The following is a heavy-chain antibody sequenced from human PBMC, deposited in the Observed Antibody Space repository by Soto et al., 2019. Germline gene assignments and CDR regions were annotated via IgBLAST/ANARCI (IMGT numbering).Heavy chain of an antibody. CDR2: IWYDGSNK. J-gene: IGHJ4*02. D-gene: IGHD2-21*01. Sequence: QVQLVESGGGVVQPGRSLRLSCAASGFTFSSYGMHWVRQAPGKGLEWVAVIWYDGSNKYYADSVKGRFTISRDNSKNTLYLQMNSLRAEDTAVYYCARAFPDAKGPCFDYWGQGTLVTVSS. CDR3: ARAFPDAKGPCFDY. CDR1: GFTFSSYG. V-gene: IGHV3-33*01.